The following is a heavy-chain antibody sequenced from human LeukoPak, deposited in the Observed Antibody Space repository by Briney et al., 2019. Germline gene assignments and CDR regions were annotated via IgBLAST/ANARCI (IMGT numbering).Heavy chain of an antibody. D-gene: IGHD4/OR15-4a*01. CDR1: GGSFSGYY. J-gene: IGHJ4*02. CDR3: ARDVQPTPLWCFDY. Sequence: PSETLSLTCAVYGGSFSGYYWSWIRQPPGKGLEWIGEINHSGSTNYNPSLKSRVTISVDTSKNQFSLKLSSVTAADTAVYYCARDVQPTPLWCFDYWGQGTLVTVSS. CDR2: INHSGST. V-gene: IGHV4-34*01.